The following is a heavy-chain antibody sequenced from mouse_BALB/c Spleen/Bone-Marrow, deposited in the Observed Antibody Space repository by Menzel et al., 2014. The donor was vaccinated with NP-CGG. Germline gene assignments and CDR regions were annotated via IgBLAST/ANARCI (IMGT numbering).Heavy chain of an antibody. CDR3: ARDENVGIYWYFDV. Sequence: EVKLVESGGGSVQPGGSLRLSCATSGFTFTDYYMSWVRQPPGKALEWLGFIRNKAKGYTTDYSASVKGRFTISRDNSQRILYLQMNTLIAEDSATYYCARDENVGIYWYFDVWGAGTTVIVSS. J-gene: IGHJ1*01. CDR2: IRNKAKGYTT. CDR1: GFTFTDYY. V-gene: IGHV7-3*02.